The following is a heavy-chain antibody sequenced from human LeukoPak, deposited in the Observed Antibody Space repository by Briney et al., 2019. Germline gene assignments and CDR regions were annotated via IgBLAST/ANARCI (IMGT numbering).Heavy chain of an antibody. D-gene: IGHD4-17*01. CDR1: GFTFSSYV. CDR3: AKDRYGDYSFDY. Sequence: PGGSLRLSCAASGFTFSSYVMNWVRQAPGKGLEWVSAIRGDDGRTYYADSVKGRFTTSKDNSKNTLYLQMSSLRAEDTAVYYCAKDRYGDYSFDYWGQGTLVTVSP. CDR2: IRGDDGRT. V-gene: IGHV3-23*01. J-gene: IGHJ4*02.